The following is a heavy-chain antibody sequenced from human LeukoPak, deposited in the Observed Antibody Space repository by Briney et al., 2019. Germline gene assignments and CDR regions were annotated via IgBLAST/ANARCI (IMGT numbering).Heavy chain of an antibody. J-gene: IGHJ3*02. Sequence: GESLKISCKSAGCSFTSYWIGWVRQMPGKGLEWMGIIYPGDSDTRYSPSFQGQVTISADKSISTAYLQWSSLKASDTAMYYCARVKELSQTFDIWGQGTMVTVSS. V-gene: IGHV5-51*01. CDR1: GCSFTSYW. CDR2: IYPGDSDT. D-gene: IGHD1-26*01. CDR3: ARVKELSQTFDI.